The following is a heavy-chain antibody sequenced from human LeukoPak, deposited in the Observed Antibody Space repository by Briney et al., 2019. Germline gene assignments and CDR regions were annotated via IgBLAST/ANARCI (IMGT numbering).Heavy chain of an antibody. J-gene: IGHJ3*01. CDR3: ARGRGGTYWGYGFDV. V-gene: IGHV3-30-3*01. D-gene: IGHD1-26*01. CDR1: GFPFSNYI. Sequence: GGSLRLSCAASGFPFSNYIFHWVRQAPGKGLEGVAVISYDGSNKYHADSVKGRFTISRDNSKNTLYLQMNSLRAEDTAVYYCARGRGGTYWGYGFDVWGRGTMVTVSS. CDR2: ISYDGSNK.